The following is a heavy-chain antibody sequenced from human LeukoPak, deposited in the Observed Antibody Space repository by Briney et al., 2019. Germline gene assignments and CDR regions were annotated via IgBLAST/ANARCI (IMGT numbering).Heavy chain of an antibody. Sequence: GGSLRLSCAASGFTFSSYWMSWVRQAPGKGLEWVASINQDGSERYYVGSVQGRFSISRDNAKNLVFLQMSSLGVEDTAVYYCASQTSGRYSQYFIYWVQGTLVTVSS. CDR2: INQDGSER. V-gene: IGHV3-7*01. J-gene: IGHJ1*01. D-gene: IGHD3-22*01. CDR3: ASQTSGRYSQYFIY. CDR1: GFTFSSYW.